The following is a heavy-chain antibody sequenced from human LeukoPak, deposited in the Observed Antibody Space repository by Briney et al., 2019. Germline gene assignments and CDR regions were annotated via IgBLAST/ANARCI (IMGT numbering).Heavy chain of an antibody. V-gene: IGHV4-4*07. D-gene: IGHD4-17*01. CDR3: ARVGYGDYYFDY. CDR1: GASISSYY. CDR2: IYSSGST. J-gene: IGHJ4*02. Sequence: SETLSLTCTVSGASISSYYWSWIRQPARKGLEWIGRIYSSGSTTYNPSLKSRVSMTVDTSKNQFSLKLSSVTAADTAVYYCARVGYGDYYFDYWGPGTLVTVSS.